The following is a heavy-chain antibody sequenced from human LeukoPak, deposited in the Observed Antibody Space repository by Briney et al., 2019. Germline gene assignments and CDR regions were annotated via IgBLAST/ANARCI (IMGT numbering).Heavy chain of an antibody. Sequence: GGSLRLSCAASGFTFSSYWMYWVRQAPGKGLVWVSRINTDGSSTTYADSVKGRFTISRDNAKNTVYLQRNSLRAEDTAVYYCARVLAVAGTGAFDIWGQGTMVTVSS. CDR2: INTDGSST. J-gene: IGHJ3*02. CDR3: ARVLAVAGTGAFDI. V-gene: IGHV3-74*01. D-gene: IGHD6-19*01. CDR1: GFTFSSYW.